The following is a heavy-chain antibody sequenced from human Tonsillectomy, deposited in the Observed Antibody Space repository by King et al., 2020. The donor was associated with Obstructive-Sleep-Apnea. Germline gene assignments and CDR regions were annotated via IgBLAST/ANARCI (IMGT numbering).Heavy chain of an antibody. Sequence: TLKESGPVLVKPTENLTLTCTVSGFSLSNARMGVSWFRQPPGKALEWLAHIFSTDEKSYSSSLRSRLTISKDTSTSQVVLTMTNMDPVDTGTYYCARIDSPFYSSSPNVDYWGQGTLVTVSS. D-gene: IGHD6-6*01. J-gene: IGHJ4*02. CDR1: GFSLSNARMG. CDR3: ARIDSPFYSSSPNVDY. V-gene: IGHV2-26*01. CDR2: IFSTDEK.